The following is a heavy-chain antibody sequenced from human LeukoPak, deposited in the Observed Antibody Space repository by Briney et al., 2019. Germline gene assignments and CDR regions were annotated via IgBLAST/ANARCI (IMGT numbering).Heavy chain of an antibody. V-gene: IGHV4-34*01. CDR1: GGSFSGYY. CDR3: ASDPAVVPAARRAFDI. D-gene: IGHD2-2*01. Sequence: SETLSLTCAVYGGSFSGYYWSWIRQPPGKGLEWIGEINHSGSTNYNPSLKSRVTISVDTSKNQFSLKLSSVTAADTAVYCCASDPAVVPAARRAFDIWGQGTMVTVSS. CDR2: INHSGST. J-gene: IGHJ3*02.